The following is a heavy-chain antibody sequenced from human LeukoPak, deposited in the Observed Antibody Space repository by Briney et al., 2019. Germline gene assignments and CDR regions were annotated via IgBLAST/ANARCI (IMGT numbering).Heavy chain of an antibody. V-gene: IGHV5-51*01. CDR2: TYPGDSVT. CDR1: GYSFTSYW. Sequence: PGESLKISCKGSGYSFTSYWIGWVRQMPGKGLEWMGITYPGDSVTRYSPSFQGQVTISADKSISTASLQWSSLKASDTAMYYCARTVGTRYSSENSFDYWGQGTLVTVSS. J-gene: IGHJ4*02. CDR3: ARTVGTRYSSENSFDY. D-gene: IGHD6-25*01.